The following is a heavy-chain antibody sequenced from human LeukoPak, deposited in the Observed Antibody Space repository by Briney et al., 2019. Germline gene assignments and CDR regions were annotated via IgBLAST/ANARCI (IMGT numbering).Heavy chain of an antibody. CDR2: TNPADSET. Sequence: ESLKISCQGFGYSFTNNWIGWVRQMSGKGLEWMGITNPADSETRYSPSFQGQVTISVDKSINTAYLQWSSLKASDTAMYYCARLVSGSWAENFGYWGQGTLVTVSS. J-gene: IGHJ4*02. D-gene: IGHD6-13*01. CDR3: ARLVSGSWAENFGY. CDR1: GYSFTNNW. V-gene: IGHV5-51*01.